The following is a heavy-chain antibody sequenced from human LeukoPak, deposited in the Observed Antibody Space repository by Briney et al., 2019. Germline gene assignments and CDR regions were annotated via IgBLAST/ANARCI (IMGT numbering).Heavy chain of an antibody. J-gene: IGHJ4*02. CDR3: ARILMVYALDY. D-gene: IGHD2-8*01. Sequence: PSETLSLTCTVSGGSISSGYYWGWIRQPPGKGLEWIGSIYHSGSTYYNPSLKSRVTISVDTSKNQFSLKLSSVTAADTAVYYCARILMVYALDYWGQGTLVTVSS. CDR1: GGSISSGYY. V-gene: IGHV4-38-2*02. CDR2: IYHSGST.